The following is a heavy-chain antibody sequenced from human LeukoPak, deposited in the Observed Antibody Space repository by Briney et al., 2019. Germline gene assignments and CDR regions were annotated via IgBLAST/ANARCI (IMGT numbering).Heavy chain of an antibody. CDR1: GFTFSNFA. CDR3: ARETPDFDY. Sequence: GGSLRLSCAASGFTFSNFAMSWVRQAPGKGLEWVSTISGGGDITYYADSVKGRFTVSRDNSKNTLFLQMNSLRAEDTAVYYCARETPDFDYWGQGTPVTASS. CDR2: ISGGGDIT. J-gene: IGHJ4*02. V-gene: IGHV3-23*01.